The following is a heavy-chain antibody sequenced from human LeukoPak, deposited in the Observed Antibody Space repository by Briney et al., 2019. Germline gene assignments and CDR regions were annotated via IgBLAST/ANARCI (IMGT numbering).Heavy chain of an antibody. V-gene: IGHV3-23*01. CDR1: GFTFSTYA. Sequence: GGSLRLSCAASGFTFSTYAMSWVRQAPGQGLEWVSSIGGGGSSTYYADSVKGRFTISRDNSQNTLYLQMNSLRAEDTALYYCAREVGAVDFWGQGTLVTVSS. J-gene: IGHJ4*02. CDR3: AREVGAVDF. CDR2: IGGGGSST. D-gene: IGHD1-26*01.